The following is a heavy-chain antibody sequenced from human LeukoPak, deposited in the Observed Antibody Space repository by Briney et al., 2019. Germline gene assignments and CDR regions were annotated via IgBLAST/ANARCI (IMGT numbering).Heavy chain of an antibody. CDR1: GGSISSGGYS. D-gene: IGHD1-14*01. J-gene: IGHJ4*02. V-gene: IGHV4-30-2*01. CDR2: IYHSGST. Sequence: SETLSLTCAVSGGSISSGGYSWSWIRQPPGKGLEWIGYIYHSGSTYYNPSLKSRVTISVDRSKNQFSLKLSSVTAADAAVYYCARGMNLSFDYWGQGTLVTVSS. CDR3: ARGMNLSFDY.